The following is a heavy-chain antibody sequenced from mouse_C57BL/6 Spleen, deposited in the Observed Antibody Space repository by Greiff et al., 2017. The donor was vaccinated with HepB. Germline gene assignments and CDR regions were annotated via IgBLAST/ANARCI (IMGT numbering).Heavy chain of an antibody. CDR2: ISDGGSYT. CDR3: ARDYDGVRFAY. Sequence: EVKVVESGGGLVKPGGSLKLSCAASGFTFSSYAMSWVRQTPEKRLEWVATISDGGSYTYYPDNVKGRFTISRDNAKNNLYLQMSHLKSEDTAMYYCARDYDGVRFAYWGQGTLVTVSA. V-gene: IGHV5-4*01. D-gene: IGHD2-3*01. J-gene: IGHJ3*01. CDR1: GFTFSSYA.